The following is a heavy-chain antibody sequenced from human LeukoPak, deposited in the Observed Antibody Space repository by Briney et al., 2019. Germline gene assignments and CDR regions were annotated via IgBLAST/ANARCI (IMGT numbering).Heavy chain of an antibody. CDR1: GGSISSYY. D-gene: IGHD6-19*01. CDR2: IYTSGST. Sequence: SETLSNTCTVSGGSISSYYWSWIRQPAGKGLEWIGRIYTSGSTNYNPSLKSRVTISVDKSKNQFSLKLSSVTAADTAVYYCAGEGYSSGWYTYYFDYWGQGTLVTVSS. CDR3: AGEGYSSGWYTYYFDY. V-gene: IGHV4-4*07. J-gene: IGHJ4*02.